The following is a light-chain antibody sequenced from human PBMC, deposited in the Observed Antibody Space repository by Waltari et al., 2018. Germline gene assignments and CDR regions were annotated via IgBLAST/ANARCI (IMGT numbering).Light chain of an antibody. Sequence: EIVLTQSPGTLSLSPGERVTLSCRASQSVGRSLAWYQQKPGQAPRLLIYGASSRATGIPDRFSGSGSGTDFSLTISRLARDDLAVYYCQHYVRLPVTFGQGTKVEI. V-gene: IGKV3-20*01. CDR2: GAS. CDR1: QSVGRS. CDR3: QHYVRLPVT. J-gene: IGKJ1*01.